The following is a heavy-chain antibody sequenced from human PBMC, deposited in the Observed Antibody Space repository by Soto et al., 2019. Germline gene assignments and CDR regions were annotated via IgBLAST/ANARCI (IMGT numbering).Heavy chain of an antibody. CDR1: GFTFSSYA. D-gene: IGHD3-22*01. V-gene: IGHV3-30*18. Sequence: GGSLRLSCAASGFTFSSYAMSWVRQAPGKGLEWVAGISKDGSTKYDADSVKGRFTISRDNSKNTLYLQMNSLRAEDTAVYYCAKETHSSGYGSYFDYWGQGTLVT. CDR3: AKETHSSGYGSYFDY. J-gene: IGHJ4*02. CDR2: ISKDGSTK.